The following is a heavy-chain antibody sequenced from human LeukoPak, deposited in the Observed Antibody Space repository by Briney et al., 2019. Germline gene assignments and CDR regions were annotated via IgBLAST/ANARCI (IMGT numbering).Heavy chain of an antibody. D-gene: IGHD4-17*01. V-gene: IGHV3-23*01. CDR3: AKDRSDYGDTYYFDY. CDR2: ISGSGGST. J-gene: IGHJ4*02. Sequence: GGSLRLSCAASGFTFGSYAMSWVRQAPGKGLEWVSAISGSGGSTYYADSVKGRFTISRDNSKNTLYLQMNSLRAEDTAVYYCAKDRSDYGDTYYFDYWGQGTLVTVSS. CDR1: GFTFGSYA.